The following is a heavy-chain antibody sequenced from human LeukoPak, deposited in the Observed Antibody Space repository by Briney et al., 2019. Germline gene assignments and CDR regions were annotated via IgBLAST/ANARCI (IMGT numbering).Heavy chain of an antibody. V-gene: IGHV3-23*01. CDR1: GFTFRNYA. J-gene: IGHJ6*02. D-gene: IGHD6-6*01. Sequence: GGSLRLSCAASGFTFRNYAMSWVRQAPGKGLEWVSVISDSGGNTYYADSAKGRFTISRDNSKNTLYLQMNNLRAEDTAVYYCVTPEYHYYYGMDVWGQGTTVTVSS. CDR3: VTPEYHYYYGMDV. CDR2: ISDSGGNT.